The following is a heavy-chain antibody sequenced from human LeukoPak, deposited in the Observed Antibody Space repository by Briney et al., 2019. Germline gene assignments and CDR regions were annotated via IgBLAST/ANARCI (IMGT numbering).Heavy chain of an antibody. CDR1: GGSFSGYY. CDR3: ARQLRYFDWLLSSVDY. J-gene: IGHJ4*02. D-gene: IGHD3-9*01. CDR2: INHSGST. Sequence: SETLSLTCAVYGGSFSGYYWSWIRQPPGKGLEWIGEINHSGSTNYNPSLKSRVTISVDTSKNQFSLKLSSVTAADTAVYYCARQLRYFDWLLSSVDYWGQGTLVTVSS. V-gene: IGHV4-34*01.